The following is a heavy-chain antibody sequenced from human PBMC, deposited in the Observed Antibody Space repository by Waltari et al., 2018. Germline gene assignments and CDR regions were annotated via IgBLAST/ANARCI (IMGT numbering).Heavy chain of an antibody. CDR1: GFTVSSYS. CDR3: ARVLGGFDY. CDR2: ISSSSSYI. Sequence: EVQLVESGGGLVKSGGSLRLSCAASGFTVSSYSMNWVRQAPGKGLEWVSAISSSSSYIYYADSVKGRFTISRDNAKNSLYLQMNSLRAEDTAVYYCARVLGGFDYWGQGTLVTVSS. D-gene: IGHD3-16*01. V-gene: IGHV3-21*01. J-gene: IGHJ4*02.